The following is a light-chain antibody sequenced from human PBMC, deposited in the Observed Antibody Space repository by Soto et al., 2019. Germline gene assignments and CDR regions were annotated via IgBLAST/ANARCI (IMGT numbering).Light chain of an antibody. CDR1: QSVSSSY. J-gene: IGKJ3*01. V-gene: IGKV3-20*01. CDR3: QQYGSSPPLFT. CDR2: GAS. Sequence: EIVLTQSPGTLSLSPGERATLSCRASQSVSSSYLAWYQQKPGQAPRLLIYGASSRATGIPDRFSGSGSGTDFTLTISRLEPEEFAVYYCQQYGSSPPLFTFGPGTKVDIK.